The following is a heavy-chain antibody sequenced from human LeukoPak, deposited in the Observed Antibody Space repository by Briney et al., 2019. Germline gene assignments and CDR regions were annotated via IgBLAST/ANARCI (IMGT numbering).Heavy chain of an antibody. J-gene: IGHJ4*02. Sequence: PGRSLRLSCAASGFTLSNYVMHWVRQAPGKGLEWVALISYDERNQFFVDSVKGRFSISRDNSKNTLYLQMNSLRPEDTAVYYCAITPDGTTVDFDYWGQGTLVPVSS. V-gene: IGHV3-30*04. CDR1: GFTLSNYV. D-gene: IGHD4-23*01. CDR2: ISYDERNQ. CDR3: AITPDGTTVDFDY.